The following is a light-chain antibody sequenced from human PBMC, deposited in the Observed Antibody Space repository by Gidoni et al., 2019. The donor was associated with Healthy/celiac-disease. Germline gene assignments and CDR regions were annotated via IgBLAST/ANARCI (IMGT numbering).Light chain of an antibody. Sequence: EIVLTHSPGTLSLSPWERATLSCRASQSVSSSYLAWYQQKPGQAPRLLIYGASSRATGIPDRFSGRGTGTDVTLTISRLEPEDFAVYYCQQYGSSPYTFGQGTKLEIK. V-gene: IGKV3-20*01. CDR3: QQYGSSPYT. J-gene: IGKJ2*01. CDR2: GAS. CDR1: QSVSSSY.